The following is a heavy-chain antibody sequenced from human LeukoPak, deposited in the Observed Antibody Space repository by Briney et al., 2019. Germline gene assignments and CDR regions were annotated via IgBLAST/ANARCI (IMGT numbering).Heavy chain of an antibody. V-gene: IGHV3-48*03. CDR3: ARDTPKYSSSADY. Sequence: PGGPLRLSCAPSGFTFIIYEMNGVPRAPGGGRECLSYISSGGSNMYYADFVKGRFTISRDNAKNSLFLKMNSLRAEDTAVYYCARDTPKYSSSADYWGQGTLVTVSS. CDR1: GFTFIIYE. J-gene: IGHJ4*02. CDR2: ISSGGSNM. D-gene: IGHD6-6*01.